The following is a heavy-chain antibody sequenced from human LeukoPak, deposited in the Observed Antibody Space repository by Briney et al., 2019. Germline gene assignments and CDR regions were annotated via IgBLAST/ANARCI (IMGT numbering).Heavy chain of an antibody. CDR3: ARGCSCYRYNWFDP. CDR1: GGSISSYY. V-gene: IGHV4-59*01. D-gene: IGHD2-15*01. J-gene: IGHJ5*02. Sequence: SETLSLTCTVSGGSISSYYWSWIRQPPGKGLEWIGYIYYSGSTKHNPSLKSRVTISVDTSKNQFSLKLSSVTAADTAVYYCARGCSCYRYNWFDPWGQGTLVTVSS. CDR2: IYYSGST.